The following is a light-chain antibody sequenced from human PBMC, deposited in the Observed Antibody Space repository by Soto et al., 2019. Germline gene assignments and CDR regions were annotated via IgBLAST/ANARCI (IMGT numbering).Light chain of an antibody. Sequence: EIVMTQSPATLSVSPGERATLSCRASQSVGTYLAWYQQKPGRAPRLLIFGASTRATGIPARFSGGGSGSEFTLTISGLQSEDFAVYSCQQYNNWPLVTFGGGTKVEIK. CDR1: QSVGTY. CDR2: GAS. CDR3: QQYNNWPLVT. J-gene: IGKJ4*01. V-gene: IGKV3-15*01.